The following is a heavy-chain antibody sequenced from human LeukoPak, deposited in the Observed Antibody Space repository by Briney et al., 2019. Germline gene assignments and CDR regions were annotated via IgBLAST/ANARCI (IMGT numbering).Heavy chain of an antibody. J-gene: IGHJ5*02. CDR3: ATSYGSGSYSWFDP. CDR1: GGSISSYY. V-gene: IGHV4-59*01. CDR2: IYYSGST. Sequence: SETLSLTCTVSGGSISSYYWSWLRQPPGKGLEWIGYIYYSGSTNYNPSLKSRVTISVDTSKNQFSLKLTSVTAADTAVYYCATSYGSGSYSWFDPWGQGTLVTVSS. D-gene: IGHD3-10*01.